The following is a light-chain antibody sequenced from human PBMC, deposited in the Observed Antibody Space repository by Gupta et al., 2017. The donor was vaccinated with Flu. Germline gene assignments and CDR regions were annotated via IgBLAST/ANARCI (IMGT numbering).Light chain of an antibody. Sequence: VTLGQAASISCRSSQSLVYKNGITYLNWFQQRPGQSPRRLIYEVSKRDYGVPDRFSGSGSVTDFTLKSSRGEAEDVGVYYCKRGKHPWTFGQETRLEI. CDR1: QSLVYKNGITY. CDR2: EVS. V-gene: IGKV2-30*01. J-gene: IGKJ2*02. CDR3: KRGKHPWT.